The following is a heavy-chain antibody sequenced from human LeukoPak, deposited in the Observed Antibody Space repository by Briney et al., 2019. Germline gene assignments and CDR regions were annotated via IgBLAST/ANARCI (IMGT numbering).Heavy chain of an antibody. CDR1: GGSISSGSYY. Sequence: ASETLSLTCTVSGGSISSGSYYWSWIRQPAGKGLEWIGRIYTSGSTNYNPSLKSRVTMSVDTSKNQFSLKLSSVTAADTAVYYCARTTLLYSDWSPDAFDIWGQGTMVTVSS. V-gene: IGHV4-61*02. J-gene: IGHJ3*02. CDR3: ARTTLLYSDWSPDAFDI. D-gene: IGHD3-9*01. CDR2: IYTSGST.